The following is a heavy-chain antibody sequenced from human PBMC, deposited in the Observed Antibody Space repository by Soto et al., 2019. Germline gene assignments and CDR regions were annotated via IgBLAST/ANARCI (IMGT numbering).Heavy chain of an antibody. V-gene: IGHV1-46*01. D-gene: IGHD3-22*01. J-gene: IGHJ4*02. CDR2: INPSGGST. CDR1: GYTFTSYY. Sequence: ASVKVSCKASGYTFTSYYMHWVRQAPGHGLEWMGIINPSGGSTSYAQKFQGRVTMTRDTSTSTVYMELSSLRSEDTAVYYCARDPQTYYYDSSGYFDYWGQGTLVTVSS. CDR3: ARDPQTYYYDSSGYFDY.